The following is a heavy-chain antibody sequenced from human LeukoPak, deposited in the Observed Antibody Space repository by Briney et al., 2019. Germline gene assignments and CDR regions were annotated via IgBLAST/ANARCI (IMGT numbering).Heavy chain of an antibody. CDR2: INHSGST. D-gene: IGHD3-22*01. J-gene: IGHJ4*02. CDR3: AGEDYDTDY. Sequence: SENLSLTCAVYGGSFSGYYWSWIRQPPGKGLEWIGEINHSGSTNYNPSLKSRVTISVDTSKNQFSLKLSSVTAADTAVYYCAGEDYDTDYWGQGTLVTVSS. V-gene: IGHV4-34*01. CDR1: GGSFSGYY.